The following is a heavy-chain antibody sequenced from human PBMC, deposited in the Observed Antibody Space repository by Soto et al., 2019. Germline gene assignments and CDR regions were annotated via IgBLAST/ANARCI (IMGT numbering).Heavy chain of an antibody. J-gene: IGHJ3*02. CDR2: IKSKTDGGTT. CDR1: GFTFSNAW. CDR3: TTGAVVVVAATLCAFDI. V-gene: IGHV3-15*01. Sequence: EVQLVESGGGLVKPGGSLRLSCAASGFTFSNAWMSWVRQAPGKGLERVGRIKSKTDGGTTDYAAPVKGRLTISRDDSKHTLYLQMNGLKTEDTAVYYCTTGAVVVVAATLCAFDIWGQGTMVTVSS. D-gene: IGHD2-15*01.